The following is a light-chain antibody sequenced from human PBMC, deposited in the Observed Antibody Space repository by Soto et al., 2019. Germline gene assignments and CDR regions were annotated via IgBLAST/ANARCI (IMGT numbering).Light chain of an antibody. CDR2: AAS. Sequence: DLQMTQSPSSLSASVGDRVTITCRASQSISSYLNWYQQKPGKAPKLLIYAASSLQSGVPSRFSGSGSETDFTLAISRLQHEDFATYACQQSYSTPHTFGQGTKLEIK. J-gene: IGKJ2*01. CDR3: QQSYSTPHT. V-gene: IGKV1-39*01. CDR1: QSISSY.